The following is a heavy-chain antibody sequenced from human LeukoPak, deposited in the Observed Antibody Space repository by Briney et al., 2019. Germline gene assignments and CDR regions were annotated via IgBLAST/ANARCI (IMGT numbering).Heavy chain of an antibody. J-gene: IGHJ4*02. D-gene: IGHD4/OR15-4a*01. V-gene: IGHV1-18*01. Sequence: ASVKVSCKASGYTFTSYGISWVRQAPGQGLEWMGWISAYNGYTNYAQKLQGRVTITTDTSTSTAYMELRSLRSDDTAVYYCASGNYGDPPLNYWGQGTLVTVYS. CDR1: GYTFTSYG. CDR2: ISAYNGYT. CDR3: ASGNYGDPPLNY.